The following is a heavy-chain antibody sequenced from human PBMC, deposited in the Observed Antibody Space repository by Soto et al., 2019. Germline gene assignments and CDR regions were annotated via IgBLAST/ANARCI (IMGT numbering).Heavy chain of an antibody. Sequence: ASVKVSFKASGYTFTSYGISWVRQAPGQGLEWMGWISAYNGNTNYAQKLQGRVTMTTDTSTSTAYMELRSLRSDDTAVYYCARDLSSGWYSAYYYYGMDVWGQGTTVTVSS. D-gene: IGHD6-19*01. J-gene: IGHJ6*02. CDR3: ARDLSSGWYSAYYYYGMDV. CDR1: GYTFTSYG. CDR2: ISAYNGNT. V-gene: IGHV1-18*04.